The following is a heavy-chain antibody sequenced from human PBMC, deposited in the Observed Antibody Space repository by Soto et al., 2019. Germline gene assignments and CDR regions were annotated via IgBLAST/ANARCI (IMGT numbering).Heavy chain of an antibody. V-gene: IGHV4-59*02. CDR1: GGSVNTFY. Sequence: QVQLQESGPGLVKPSETLSLTCTVSGGSVNTFYWSWIRQPPGKGLEWVGHVSYTGSTDYNPSLKSRVTISVDTTKNQVSLKLNSVTTADTAVYFCARDWGRSNYFDYWGQGTLVTVSS. CDR2: VSYTGST. CDR3: ARDWGRSNYFDY. J-gene: IGHJ4*02. D-gene: IGHD3-16*01.